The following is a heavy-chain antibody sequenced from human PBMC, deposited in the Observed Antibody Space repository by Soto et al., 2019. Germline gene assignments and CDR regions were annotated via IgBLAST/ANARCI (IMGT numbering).Heavy chain of an antibody. J-gene: IGHJ4*02. V-gene: IGHV5-10-1*01. CDR1: GYSFAGYW. CDR3: ARQIYDSDTGPNFQYYFDS. Sequence: PGESLQLSCQGSGYSFAGYWITWLRQPPGKGLEWMGRIDPSDSQTYYSPSFRGHVTISVTKSITTVFLQWSSLRASDTAMYYCARQIYDSDTGPNFQYYFDSWGQGTPVPVSS. D-gene: IGHD3-22*01. CDR2: IDPSDSQT.